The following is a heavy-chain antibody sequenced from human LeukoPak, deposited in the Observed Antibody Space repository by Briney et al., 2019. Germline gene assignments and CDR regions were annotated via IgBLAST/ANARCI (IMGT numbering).Heavy chain of an antibody. Sequence: GGSLRLSCAASGFTFSSYSMNWVRQAPGKGLEWVSSISSSSSYIYYADSVKGRFTISRDNAKNSLYLQMNSLRAEDTAVYYCARDGGETYYDFWSGYPTFDYWGQGTLVTVSS. CDR1: GFTFSSYS. V-gene: IGHV3-21*01. D-gene: IGHD3-3*01. CDR2: ISSSSSYI. CDR3: ARDGGETYYDFWSGYPTFDY. J-gene: IGHJ4*02.